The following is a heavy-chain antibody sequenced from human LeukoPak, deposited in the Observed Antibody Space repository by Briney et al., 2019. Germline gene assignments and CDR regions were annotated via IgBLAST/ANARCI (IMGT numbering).Heavy chain of an antibody. CDR2: MSSSSSTI. CDR3: ARGYCSSTSCFNPNFDY. D-gene: IGHD2-2*01. Sequence: GGSLRLSCAASGFTSSSYSMNLVRQAPGKGLEWVSYMSSSSSTIYYADSVKGRFTISRDNAKNSLYLQMNSLRDEDTAVYYCARGYCSSTSCFNPNFDYWGQGTLVTVSS. J-gene: IGHJ4*02. CDR1: GFTSSSYS. V-gene: IGHV3-48*02.